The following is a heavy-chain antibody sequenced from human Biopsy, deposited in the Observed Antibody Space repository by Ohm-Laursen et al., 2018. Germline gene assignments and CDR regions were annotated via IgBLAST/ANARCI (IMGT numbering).Heavy chain of an antibody. J-gene: IGHJ4*02. CDR1: GFVVSGTQ. V-gene: IGHV3-53*01. CDR2: IYSGDST. D-gene: IGHD6-25*01. CDR3: ARATYSSGHKIDS. Sequence: SLRLSCAASGFVVSGTQMSWVRQAPRKGLEWVSVIYSGDSTYYADSVKGRFTISRGESKNTLYLQMNRLRAEDTAVYYCARATYSSGHKIDSWGQGTLVTVSS.